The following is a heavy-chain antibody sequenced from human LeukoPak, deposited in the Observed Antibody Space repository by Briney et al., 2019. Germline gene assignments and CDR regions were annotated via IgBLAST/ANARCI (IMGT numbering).Heavy chain of an antibody. CDR2: ISGNGYTT. Sequence: GGSLRLSCAASGFTFSSYAMRWVRQPPGKGLEWLSSISGNGYTTYYADSVKGRFTVSRDNSKNTLFLQMNSLRAEGTAVYYCARGSTYYDSSGQVPFDYWGQGTLVTVSS. CDR1: GFTFSSYA. CDR3: ARGSTYYDSSGQVPFDY. V-gene: IGHV3-23*01. J-gene: IGHJ4*02. D-gene: IGHD3-22*01.